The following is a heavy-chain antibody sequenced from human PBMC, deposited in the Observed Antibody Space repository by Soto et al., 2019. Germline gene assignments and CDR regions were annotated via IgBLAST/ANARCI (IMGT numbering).Heavy chain of an antibody. CDR2: IGVPGDP. Sequence: EVQLVESGGGLVQPGGSLRLSCAASGFTLSSYDMHWVRQAAGKTLEWVSAIGVPGDPFYPDSVKGRFTISRENARNSLYLQMNSLRAGDTAVCYCARGQRAEAGSWYFDSWGQGTLVTVSS. V-gene: IGHV3-13*05. CDR3: ARGQRAEAGSWYFDS. D-gene: IGHD6-13*01. CDR1: GFTLSSYD. J-gene: IGHJ4*02.